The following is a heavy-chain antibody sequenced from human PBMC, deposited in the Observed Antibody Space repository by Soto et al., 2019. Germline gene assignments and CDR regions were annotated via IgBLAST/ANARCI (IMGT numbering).Heavy chain of an antibody. Sequence: SETLSLTCAVSGDSISSGYHWAWIRQPPKKGLGWVASIYHTGTTYYNPSLKGRFTISIDTSKNQFSLKLSTVTAADSVVYYCARTDSVCFNPYCGQGTLVTVSS. CDR2: IYHTGTT. J-gene: IGHJ4*02. V-gene: IGHV4-38-2*01. D-gene: IGHD2-15*01. CDR3: ARTDSVCFNPY. CDR1: GDSISSGYH.